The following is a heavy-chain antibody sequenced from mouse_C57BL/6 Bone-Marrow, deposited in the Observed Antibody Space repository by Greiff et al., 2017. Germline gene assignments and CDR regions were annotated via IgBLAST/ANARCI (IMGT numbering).Heavy chain of an antibody. J-gene: IGHJ2*01. CDR1: GYAFSSSW. V-gene: IGHV1-82*01. CDR2: MYPGDGDT. CDR3: ARSKD. Sequence: VKLMESGPELVKPGASVKISCKASGYAFSSSWMNWVKQRPGKGLEWIGRMYPGDGDTNYNGKFKGKATLTADKSSSTAYMQLSSLTSEDSAVYFCARSKDWGQGTTRTVAS.